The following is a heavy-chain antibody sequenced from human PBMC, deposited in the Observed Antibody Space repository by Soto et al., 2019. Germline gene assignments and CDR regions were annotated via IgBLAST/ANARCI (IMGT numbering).Heavy chain of an antibody. V-gene: IGHV4-61*01. J-gene: IGHJ6*02. Sequence: SETLSLTCTVSGGSVSGGSYYWSWIRQPPGKGLEWIGYIYYSGITNYNPSLKSRVTIAVDTSKNQFSLKLSSVTAADTAVYYCARVPHYYXFWSGYQIYYYYYGMDVWGQGTTVTVSS. CDR2: IYYSGIT. D-gene: IGHD3-3*01. CDR1: GGSVSGGSYY. CDR3: ARVPHYYXFWSGYQIYYYYYGMDV.